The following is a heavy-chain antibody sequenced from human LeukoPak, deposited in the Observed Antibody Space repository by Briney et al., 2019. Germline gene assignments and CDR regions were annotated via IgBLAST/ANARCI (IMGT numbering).Heavy chain of an antibody. CDR3: ARVRVGAHYYYYYMDV. CDR1: GYTFTGYY. V-gene: IGHV1-18*04. J-gene: IGHJ6*03. D-gene: IGHD1-26*01. Sequence: ASVKVSCKASGYTFTGYYMHWVRQAPGQGLEWMGWINPNSGNTNYAQKLQGRVTMTTDTSTSTAYMELRSLRSDDTAVYYCARVRVGAHYYYYYMDVWGKGTTVTVSS. CDR2: INPNSGNT.